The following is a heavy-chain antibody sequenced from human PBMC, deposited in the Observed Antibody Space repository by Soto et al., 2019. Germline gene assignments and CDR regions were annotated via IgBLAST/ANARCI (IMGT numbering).Heavy chain of an antibody. CDR2: ISAYNGNT. CDR3: ARDAEQLVPSSGSAAAGTSLEQWHFSWFDP. D-gene: IGHD6-13*01. Sequence: ASVKVSCKASGYTFTSYGISWVRQAPGQGLEWMGWISAYNGNTNYAQKLQGRVTMTTDTSTSTAYMELRSLRSDDTAVYYCARDAEQLVPSSGSAAAGTSLEQWHFSWFDPWGQGTRVTISS. J-gene: IGHJ5*02. CDR1: GYTFTSYG. V-gene: IGHV1-18*01.